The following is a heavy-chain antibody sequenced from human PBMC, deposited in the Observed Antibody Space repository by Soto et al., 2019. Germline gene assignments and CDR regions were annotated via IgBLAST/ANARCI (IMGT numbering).Heavy chain of an antibody. J-gene: IGHJ6*02. CDR2: VYYSGGA. Sequence: LSLTCTVSGGSTSGYYWSWIRQPPGKGLEWIGNVYYSGGAKYNPSVKRRVSISVDTSKNQFSLNLSSVTAADTAVYYCTRDGDGRMTTNPYYYYGMDVWGPGITVTVSS. CDR1: GGSTSGYY. D-gene: IGHD2-21*02. V-gene: IGHV4-59*01. CDR3: TRDGDGRMTTNPYYYYGMDV.